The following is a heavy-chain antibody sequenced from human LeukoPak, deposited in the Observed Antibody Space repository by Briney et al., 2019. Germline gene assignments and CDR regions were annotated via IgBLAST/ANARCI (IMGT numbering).Heavy chain of an antibody. CDR1: GSAFSSDA. V-gene: IGHV3-30*04. J-gene: IGHJ4*02. CDR2: ISYDGSNK. Sequence: GGSLRLSCSASGSAFSSDAMHWVRQAPGRGLEWLAVISYDGSNKDHAESVRGRFTISRDNSQNTLFLQMNSLRPEDTAVYYCARDLVYSSGWYAGELDHWGLGTLVIVSS. D-gene: IGHD6-19*01. CDR3: ARDLVYSSGWYAGELDH.